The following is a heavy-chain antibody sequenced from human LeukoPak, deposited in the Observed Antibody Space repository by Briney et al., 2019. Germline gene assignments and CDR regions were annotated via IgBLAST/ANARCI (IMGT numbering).Heavy chain of an antibody. CDR2: IYYSGST. V-gene: IGHV4-59*05. Sequence: SETLSLTCTVSGGSISTYYWNWMRQPPGKGLEWIGSIYYSGSTYYNPSLKSRVTISLDTSKNQFSLKLNSVTAADTAIYYCARHNPYFDYWGQGTLVTVSS. J-gene: IGHJ4*02. CDR1: GGSISTYY. D-gene: IGHD1-14*01. CDR3: ARHNPYFDY.